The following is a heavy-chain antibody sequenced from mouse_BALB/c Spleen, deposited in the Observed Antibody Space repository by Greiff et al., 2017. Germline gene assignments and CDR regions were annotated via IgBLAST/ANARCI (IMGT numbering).Heavy chain of an antibody. CDR3: TRGYGNYLYYFDY. Sequence: EVHLVESGGGLVQPGGSMKLSCVASGFTFSNYWMNWVRQSPEKGLEWVAEIRLKSNNYATHYAESVKGRFTISRDDSKSSVYLQMNNLRAEDTGIYYCTRGYGNYLYYFDYWGQGTTLTVSS. V-gene: IGHV6-6*02. CDR1: GFTFSNYW. D-gene: IGHD2-10*02. J-gene: IGHJ2*01. CDR2: IRLKSNNYAT.